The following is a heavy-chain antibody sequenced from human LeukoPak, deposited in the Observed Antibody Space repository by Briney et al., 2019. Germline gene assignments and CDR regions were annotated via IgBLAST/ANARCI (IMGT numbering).Heavy chain of an antibody. J-gene: IGHJ4*02. CDR3: AKDKRAMVYNFDY. CDR2: ISGSGGST. V-gene: IGHV3-23*01. CDR1: GFTFSSYS. D-gene: IGHD5-18*01. Sequence: GGSLRLSCAASGFTFSSYSMNWVRQAPGKGLEWVSAISGSGGSTYYADSVKGRFTISRDNSKNTLYLQMNSLRAEDTAVYYCAKDKRAMVYNFDYWGQGTLVTVSS.